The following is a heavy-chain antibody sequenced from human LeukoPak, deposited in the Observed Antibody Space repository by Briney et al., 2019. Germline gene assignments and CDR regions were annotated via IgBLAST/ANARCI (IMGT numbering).Heavy chain of an antibody. D-gene: IGHD3-22*01. V-gene: IGHV4-39*01. J-gene: IGHJ4*02. Sequence: PSETLSLTCTVSGGSISSSSYYWGWIRQPPGKGLEWIGSIYYSGSTYYNPSLKSRVTISVDTSKNQFSLKLSSVTAADTAVYYCARGGAYHYDSSGTTYSEPQFDYWGQGTLVTVSS. CDR3: ARGGAYHYDSSGTTYSEPQFDY. CDR1: GGSISSSSYY. CDR2: IYYSGST.